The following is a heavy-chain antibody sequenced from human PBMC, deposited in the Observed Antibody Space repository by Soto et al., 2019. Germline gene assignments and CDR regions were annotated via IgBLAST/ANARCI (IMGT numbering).Heavy chain of an antibody. CDR3: ARDPRSYGSSWYQIYYYYGMDV. D-gene: IGHD6-13*01. V-gene: IGHV1-3*01. CDR1: GYTFTSYA. J-gene: IGHJ6*02. Sequence: ASVKVSCNASGYTFTSYAMHWVLQAPGERLEWMGWINAGNGNTKYSQKFQGRVTITRDTSASTAYMELSSLRSEDTAVYYCARDPRSYGSSWYQIYYYYGMDVWS. CDR2: INAGNGNT.